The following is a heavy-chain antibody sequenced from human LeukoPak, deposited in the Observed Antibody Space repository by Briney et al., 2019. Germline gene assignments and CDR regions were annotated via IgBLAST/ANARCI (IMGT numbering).Heavy chain of an antibody. CDR3: AXXXXXXXRITMVRGSPYYMDV. V-gene: IGHV1-18*01. D-gene: IGHD3-10*01. J-gene: IGHJ6*03. CDR1: GYTFTSYG. CDR2: ISAYNGNT. Sequence: ASVKVSCKASGYTFTSYGISWVRQAPGQGLEWMGWISAYNGNTNYAQKLQGRVTMTTDTSTSTAYMELRSLRSDDTAVYYCAXXXXXXXRITMVRGSPYYMDVWGEGTTVTVSS.